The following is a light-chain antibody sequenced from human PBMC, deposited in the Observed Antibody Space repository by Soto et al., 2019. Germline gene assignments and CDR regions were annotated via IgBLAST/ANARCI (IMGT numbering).Light chain of an antibody. Sequence: QAVVTQPPSVPGAPGESVTISCTGNSSNIGADYDVVWYQQFPGTAPKRLFYGYTNRPSGVPDRFSGSRSGTSASLSIIGLRPEDEAEYHCQSYDTSLRGLVFGGGTKVTVL. J-gene: IGLJ3*02. CDR1: SSNIGADYD. V-gene: IGLV1-40*01. CDR3: QSYDTSLRGLV. CDR2: GYT.